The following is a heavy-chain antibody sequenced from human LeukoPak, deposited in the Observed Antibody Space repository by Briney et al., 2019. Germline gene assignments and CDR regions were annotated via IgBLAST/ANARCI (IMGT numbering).Heavy chain of an antibody. V-gene: IGHV1-69*13. CDR3: ARPITYYYDSSGYYYPGFDY. D-gene: IGHD3-22*01. J-gene: IGHJ4*02. Sequence: GASVKVSCKASGGTFSNHAISWVRQAPGQGLEWMGGIMPIFGTPNYAQKFQGRVTTTADESTSTAYMELSSLRSEDTAVYYCARPITYYYDSSGYYYPGFDYWGQGTLVTVSS. CDR2: IMPIFGTP. CDR1: GGTFSNHA.